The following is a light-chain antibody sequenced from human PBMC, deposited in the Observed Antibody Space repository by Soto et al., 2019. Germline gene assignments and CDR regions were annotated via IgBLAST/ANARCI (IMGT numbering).Light chain of an antibody. CDR2: GNN. J-gene: IGLJ3*02. CDR1: SSNIGARYH. CDR3: QSYDSSLSGSV. V-gene: IGLV1-40*01. Sequence: QLVLTQPPSVSGAPGQRVTISCTGSSSNIGARYHVHWYQQLPGTAPKLLIYGNNNRPSGVPDRFSGSKSGTSASLAITGLQAEDEADYYCQSYDSSLSGSVFGGGTKLTVL.